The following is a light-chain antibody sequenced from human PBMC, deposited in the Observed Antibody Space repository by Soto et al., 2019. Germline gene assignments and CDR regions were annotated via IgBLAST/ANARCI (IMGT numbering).Light chain of an antibody. CDR3: QHLNTYPIT. Sequence: IQLNQSPSSLSASVGDRVTISCRASQDISTHLAWFAQKPGRAPQLLIYAASTLHSGVPSRFSGSGSGTDFTLTISSLQPEDFATYYCQHLNTYPITFGPGTRLEI. CDR1: QDISTH. J-gene: IGKJ5*01. V-gene: IGKV1-9*01. CDR2: AAS.